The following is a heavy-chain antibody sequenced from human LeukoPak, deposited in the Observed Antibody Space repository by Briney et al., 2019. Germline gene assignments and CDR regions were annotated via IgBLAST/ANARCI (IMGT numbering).Heavy chain of an antibody. D-gene: IGHD2-8*01. CDR1: GFTSSSFG. CDR3: ARDSPLDAIPLDY. J-gene: IGHJ4*02. Sequence: GGSLRLSCAASGFTSSSFGMHWVRQAPGKGLEWVAVISSDGSNKYYADSVKGRFTVSRDNARESVYLQMNSLGAEDTAVYYCARDSPLDAIPLDYWGQGTLVTVSS. CDR2: ISSDGSNK. V-gene: IGHV3-30*03.